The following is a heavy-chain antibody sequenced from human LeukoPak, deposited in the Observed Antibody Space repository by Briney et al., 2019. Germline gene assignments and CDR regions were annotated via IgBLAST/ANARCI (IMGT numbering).Heavy chain of an antibody. J-gene: IGHJ4*02. V-gene: IGHV3-30*02. D-gene: IGHD4-17*01. Sequence: GGSLRLSCAAYGFTFSSYGMHWVRQAPGKGLEWVAFIRYDGSNKYYADSVKGRFTISRDNSKNTLYLQMNSLRAEDTAVYYCANDHDYGDYHWIDYWGQGTLVTASS. CDR2: IRYDGSNK. CDR1: GFTFSSYG. CDR3: ANDHDYGDYHWIDY.